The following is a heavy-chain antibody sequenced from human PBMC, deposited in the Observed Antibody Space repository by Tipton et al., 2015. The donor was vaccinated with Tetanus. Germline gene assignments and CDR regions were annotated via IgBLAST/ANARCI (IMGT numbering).Heavy chain of an antibody. J-gene: IGHJ4*02. CDR3: ATGVTLDY. V-gene: IGHV3-21*06. Sequence: SLRLSCAASGFDFSNYKINWVRQAPGQALEWVASISSRNTYISYADSVNGRFTISRDNAKSSLYLQMNSLRAADTAIYYCATGVTLDYWGQGTLVPVSS. CDR2: ISSRNTYI. CDR1: GFDFSNYK. D-gene: IGHD1-14*01.